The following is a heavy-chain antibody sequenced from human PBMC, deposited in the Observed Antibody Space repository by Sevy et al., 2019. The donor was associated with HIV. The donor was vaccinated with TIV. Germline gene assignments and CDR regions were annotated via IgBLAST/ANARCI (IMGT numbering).Heavy chain of an antibody. CDR1: GFTFSSYW. Sequence: GGSLRLSCAASGFTFSSYWMSWVRQAPGKGLEWVANIKRDGSEKYYVDSVKGRFTISRDNAKNSLYLQMNSLRAEDTAVDYCARDCSSASCLWGIDVWGQGTTVTVSS. V-gene: IGHV3-7*03. CDR3: ARDCSSASCLWGIDV. CDR2: IKRDGSEK. J-gene: IGHJ6*02. D-gene: IGHD2-2*01.